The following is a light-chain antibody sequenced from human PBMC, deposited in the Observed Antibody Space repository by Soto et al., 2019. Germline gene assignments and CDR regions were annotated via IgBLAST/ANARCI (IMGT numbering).Light chain of an antibody. J-gene: IGKJ5*01. V-gene: IGKV1-39*01. CDR2: AAS. CDR3: QQSYSTPIT. Sequence: DIQMTHSTSSLSASVGYIVTITFLASQSISSYLNWYQQKPGKAPKLLIYAASSLQSGVPSRFSGSGSGTDFTLTISSLQPEDFVTYYCQQSYSTPITFGQRTRPEIK. CDR1: QSISSY.